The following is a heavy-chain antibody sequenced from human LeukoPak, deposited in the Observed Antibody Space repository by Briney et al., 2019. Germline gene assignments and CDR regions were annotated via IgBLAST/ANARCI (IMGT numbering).Heavy chain of an antibody. D-gene: IGHD3-10*01. V-gene: IGHV4-30-4*08. CDR3: ARGGMVRGVITKRYNWFDP. Sequence: SETLSLTCTVSGGSISSGDYYWSWIRQPPGKGLEWIGYIYYSGSTYYNPSLKSRVTISVDTSKNQFSLKLSSVTAADTAVYYCARGGMVRGVITKRYNWFDPWGQGTLVTVSS. CDR1: GGSISSGDYY. CDR2: IYYSGST. J-gene: IGHJ5*02.